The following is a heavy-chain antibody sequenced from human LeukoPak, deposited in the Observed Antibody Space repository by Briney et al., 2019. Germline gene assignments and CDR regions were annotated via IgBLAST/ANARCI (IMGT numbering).Heavy chain of an antibody. Sequence: ASVKVSCKASGYTFTSYAMNWVRQAPGQGLELMGWINTNTGNPTYAQGFTGRFVFSLDTSVSTAYLQISSLKAEDTAVYYCARDTRFLEWLPIYYYYGMDVWGQGTTVTVSS. J-gene: IGHJ6*02. CDR3: ARDTRFLEWLPIYYYYGMDV. D-gene: IGHD3-3*01. V-gene: IGHV7-4-1*02. CDR2: INTNTGNP. CDR1: GYTFTSYA.